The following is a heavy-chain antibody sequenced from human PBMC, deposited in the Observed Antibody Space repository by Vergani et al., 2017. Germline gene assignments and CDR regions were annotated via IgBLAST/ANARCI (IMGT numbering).Heavy chain of an antibody. J-gene: IGHJ5*02. V-gene: IGHV1-69*01. CDR1: GGTFSSYA. D-gene: IGHD1-26*01. CDR3: AGDPFVGATTGGWFDP. CDR2: IIPIFGTA. Sequence: QVQLVQSGAEVKKPGSSVKVSCKASGGTFSSYAISWVRQAPGQGLEWMGGIIPIFGTANYAQKFQGRVTIIADESTSTAYMELSSLRSEDTAVYYGAGDPFVGATTGGWFDPWGQGTLVTVSS.